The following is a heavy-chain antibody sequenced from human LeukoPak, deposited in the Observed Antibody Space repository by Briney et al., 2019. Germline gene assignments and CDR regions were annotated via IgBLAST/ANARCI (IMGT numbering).Heavy chain of an antibody. Sequence: SETLSLTCTVSGGSIGGTTYYWAWIRQPPGKGLEWIGEINHSGSTNYNPSLKSRVTISVDTSKNQFSLKLSSVTAADTAVYYCARGRRVPARKPRNYYYYMDVWGKGTTVTVSS. V-gene: IGHV4-39*07. CDR2: INHSGST. J-gene: IGHJ6*03. CDR1: GGSIGGTTYY. CDR3: ARGRRVPARKPRNYYYYMDV. D-gene: IGHD2-2*01.